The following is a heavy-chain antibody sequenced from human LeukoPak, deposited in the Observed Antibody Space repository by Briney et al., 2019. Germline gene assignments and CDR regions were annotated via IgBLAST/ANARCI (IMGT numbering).Heavy chain of an antibody. CDR1: GGSISSYY. CDR2: IYYSGST. V-gene: IGHV4-59*01. J-gene: IGHJ6*03. D-gene: IGHD1-26*01. CDR3: ARQELLPPYYYMDV. Sequence: SETLSLTCTVSGGSISSYYWSWIRRPPGKGLEWIGYIYYSGSTNYNPSLKSRVTISVDTSKNQFSLKLSSVTAADTAVYYCARQELLPPYYYMDVWGKGTTVTVSS.